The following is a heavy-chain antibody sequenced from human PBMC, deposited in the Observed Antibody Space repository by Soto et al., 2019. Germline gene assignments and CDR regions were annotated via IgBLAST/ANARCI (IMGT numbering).Heavy chain of an antibody. J-gene: IGHJ1*01. V-gene: IGHV1-69*02. CDR3: ARGGGAYSY. CDR2: IIPIFGVA. D-gene: IGHD5-18*01. Sequence: QVQLVQSGAEVKEPGSSVNVSCKASGGTFSSYTISWVRQAPGQGLEWMGRIIPIFGVADYAQKFQGRLTITADKSTSTAYIELSSLKSEDTAVYYCARGGGAYSYWGQGTLVTVS. CDR1: GGTFSSYT.